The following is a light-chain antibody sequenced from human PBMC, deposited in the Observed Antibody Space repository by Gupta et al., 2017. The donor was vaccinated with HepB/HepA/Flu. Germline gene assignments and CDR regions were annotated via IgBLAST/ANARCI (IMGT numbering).Light chain of an antibody. V-gene: IGLV2-14*01. CDR1: SRDVGGYNY. CDR2: DVS. J-gene: IGLJ2*01. Sequence: QSALTQPASVSRSPGQSITISCTGTSRDVGGYNYFSWYQQHPGKAPKLMIYDVSNRPSGVSNRFSGSKSGNTASLTIAGLQAEDEADYYCSSYTSSSTPRVFGGGTKLTVL. CDR3: SSYTSSSTPRV.